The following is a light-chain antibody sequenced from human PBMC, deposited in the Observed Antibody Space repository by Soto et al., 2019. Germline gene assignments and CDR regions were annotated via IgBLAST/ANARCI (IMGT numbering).Light chain of an antibody. Sequence: EIVLTQSPGTLSLSRGEGATLSCRASQSVRSNLAWYQQKPGQAPRLLIYGASTRATGIPARFSGSGSGTEFTLTISSLQSEDFAVYYCQQYNNWPPITFGQGTRRRL. CDR2: GAS. J-gene: IGKJ5*01. V-gene: IGKV3-15*01. CDR1: QSVRSN. CDR3: QQYNNWPPIT.